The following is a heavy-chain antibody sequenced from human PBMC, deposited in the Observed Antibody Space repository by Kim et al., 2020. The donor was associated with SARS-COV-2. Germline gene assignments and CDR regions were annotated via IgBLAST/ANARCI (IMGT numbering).Heavy chain of an antibody. D-gene: IGHD2-2*01. Sequence: ADAVKGRFTISRDKAKNSLYLHMNSLRAEDTDVYYCASPGVVRAARGIDYWGQGTLVTVSS. J-gene: IGHJ4*02. V-gene: IGHV3-11*01. CDR3: ASPGVVRAARGIDY.